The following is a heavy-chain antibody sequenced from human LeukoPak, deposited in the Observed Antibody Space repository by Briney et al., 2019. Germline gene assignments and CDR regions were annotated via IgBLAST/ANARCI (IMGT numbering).Heavy chain of an antibody. J-gene: IGHJ4*02. V-gene: IGHV3-48*03. CDR3: AKDWGAYYDSSGFYSGDFDY. Sequence: PGGSLRLSCAASGFTFSSYEMHWVRQAPGKGLEWISYITSSAGTIYYADSVKGRFTISRDNSKNSLYLQMNSLRTEDTALYYCAKDWGAYYDSSGFYSGDFDYWGQGTLVTVSS. CDR1: GFTFSSYE. CDR2: ITSSAGTI. D-gene: IGHD3-22*01.